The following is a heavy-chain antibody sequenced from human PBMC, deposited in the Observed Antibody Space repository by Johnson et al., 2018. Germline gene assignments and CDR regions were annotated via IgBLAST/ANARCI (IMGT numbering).Heavy chain of an antibody. J-gene: IGHJ6*02. V-gene: IGHV3-21*01. CDR1: GFTFSSYS. CDR3: AKAGEKYYSYGMDV. Sequence: EVQLVESGGGLVKPGGSLRLSCAASGFTFSSYSMNWVRQAPGKGLEWVSSISSSSSYIYYADSVKGRFTISRDNSKNTLYLQMNRLRAEDTAGYYCAKAGEKYYSYGMDVWGQGTTVTVSS. CDR2: ISSSSSYI.